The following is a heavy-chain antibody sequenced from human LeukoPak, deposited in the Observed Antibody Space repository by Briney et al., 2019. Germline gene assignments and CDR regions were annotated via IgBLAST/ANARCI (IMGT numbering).Heavy chain of an antibody. CDR2: INPSGGSR. V-gene: IGHV1-46*01. CDR3: ASPKYGDFYFDY. J-gene: IGHJ4*02. CDR1: GDTFTSYY. Sequence: ASVKVSCKASGDTFTSYYLHWVRQAPGQGLEWMGIINPSGGSRSYAQKFQGRVTMTRDTSTSTVYMELRSLRSDDTAVYFCASPKYGDFYFDYWGQGTLVTVAS. D-gene: IGHD2-21*02.